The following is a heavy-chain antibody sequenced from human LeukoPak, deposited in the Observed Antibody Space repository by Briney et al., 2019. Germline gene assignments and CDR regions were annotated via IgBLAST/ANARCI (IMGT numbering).Heavy chain of an antibody. D-gene: IGHD1-26*01. J-gene: IGHJ3*02. CDR2: INPNSGGT. CDR3: ARDGWWKSYYLFGAFDI. V-gene: IGHV1-2*02. CDR1: GYTFTGYY. Sequence: GASVKVSCKASGYTFTGYYMHWVRQAPGQGLEWMGWINPNSGGTNYAQKFQGRVTMTRDTSISTAYMELSRLRSDDTAVYYCARDGWWKSYYLFGAFDIWGQGTMVTVSS.